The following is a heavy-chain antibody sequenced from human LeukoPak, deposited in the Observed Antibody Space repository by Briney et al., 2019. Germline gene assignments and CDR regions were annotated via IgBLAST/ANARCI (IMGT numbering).Heavy chain of an antibody. CDR1: GFTVSSYY. D-gene: IGHD4-11*01. Sequence: GGSLRLSCAASGFTVSSYYMTWVRQAPGKGLEWVSVMYSGGSTYYADSVKGRGAISRDNSQNTVFLQMNSVRVEDTAVYYCARSYSNHLFGMDVWGQGTAVTVSS. V-gene: IGHV3-66*01. CDR3: ARSYSNHLFGMDV. J-gene: IGHJ6*02. CDR2: MYSGGST.